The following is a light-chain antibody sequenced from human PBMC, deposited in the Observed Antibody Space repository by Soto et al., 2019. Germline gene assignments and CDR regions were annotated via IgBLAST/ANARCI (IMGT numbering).Light chain of an antibody. Sequence: EIVLTQSPGTLSLSPGERATFSCRASQSVSSSYLAWYQQKPGQAHRLLIYGASSRATGIPDRFSGSGSGTDFTLTISRLEPEDFAVYYCQQYGSSPVMYPFGQGTKLEIK. V-gene: IGKV3-20*01. CDR1: QSVSSSY. J-gene: IGKJ2*01. CDR3: QQYGSSPVMYP. CDR2: GAS.